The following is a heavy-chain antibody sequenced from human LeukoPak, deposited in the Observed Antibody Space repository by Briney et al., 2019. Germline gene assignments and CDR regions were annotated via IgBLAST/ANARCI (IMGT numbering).Heavy chain of an antibody. J-gene: IGHJ3*02. CDR3: VGSSGCSYDPLDI. D-gene: IGHD6-19*01. Sequence: QPAGSLRLSCSTSGFTFITHGMHWCLHAPGKGLDLVIVKWYDRSMEYYADSMKGRVTISRDNSKNKLHLQMNRLRAEDTDVYYCVGSSGCSYDPLDIWGQGTVVNVSA. CDR2: KWYDRSME. CDR1: GFTFITHG. V-gene: IGHV3-33*01.